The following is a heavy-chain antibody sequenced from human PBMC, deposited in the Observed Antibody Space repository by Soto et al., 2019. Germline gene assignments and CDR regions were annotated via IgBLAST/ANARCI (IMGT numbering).Heavy chain of an antibody. V-gene: IGHV3-30-3*01. Sequence: GGSLRLSCAASGFTFSSYAMHWVRQAPGKGLEWVAVISYDGSNKYYADSVKGRFTISRDNSKNTLYLQMNSLRAEDTAVYYCARGVVRRYSGYDYRSDFDYWGQGTLVTVSS. D-gene: IGHD5-12*01. J-gene: IGHJ4*02. CDR1: GFTFSSYA. CDR3: ARGVVRRYSGYDYRSDFDY. CDR2: ISYDGSNK.